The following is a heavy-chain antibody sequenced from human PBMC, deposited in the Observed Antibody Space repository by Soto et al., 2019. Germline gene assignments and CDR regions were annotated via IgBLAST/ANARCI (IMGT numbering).Heavy chain of an antibody. J-gene: IGHJ5*02. V-gene: IGHV3-23*01. CDR3: ARCTVDTIVTRGWCDYLAA. Sequence: EVQLLDSGGGLVQPGGSLRLSCAASGFTFSSSAMSWVRQAPGKGLERVSAVSGSCGTTYYADSVRVRFTSSRDNSKNTLYLQMNSLRAEDTAIYFCARCTVDTIVTRGWCDYLAAWGQGTMVTVSS. D-gene: IGHD5-18*01. CDR1: GFTFSSSA. CDR2: VSGSCGTT.